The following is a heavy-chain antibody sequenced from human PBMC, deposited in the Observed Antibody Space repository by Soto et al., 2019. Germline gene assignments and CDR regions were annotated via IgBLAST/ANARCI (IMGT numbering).Heavy chain of an antibody. CDR2: IYYSGST. V-gene: IGHV4-61*01. Sequence: SETLSLTCTVSGGSVSSGSYYWSWIRQPPGKGLEWIGYIYYSGSTYYNPSLKSRVTISVDTSKNQFSLKLSSVTAADTAVYYCARDANRYASGSYGMDVWGQGTTVTVSS. CDR1: GGSVSSGSYY. J-gene: IGHJ6*02. CDR3: ARDANRYASGSYGMDV. D-gene: IGHD3-10*01.